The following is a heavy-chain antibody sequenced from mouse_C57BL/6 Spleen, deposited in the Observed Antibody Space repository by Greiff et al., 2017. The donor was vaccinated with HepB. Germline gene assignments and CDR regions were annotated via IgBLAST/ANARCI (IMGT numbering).Heavy chain of an antibody. CDR1: GYSITSGYY. V-gene: IGHV3-6*01. Sequence: DVQLQESGPGLVKPSQSLSLTCSVTGYSITSGYYWNWIRQFPGNKLEWMGYISYDGSNNYNPSLKNRISITRDTSKNQFFLKLNSVTTEDTATYYCANYYGSSYEGYFDYWGQGTTLTVSS. D-gene: IGHD1-1*01. J-gene: IGHJ2*01. CDR2: ISYDGSN. CDR3: ANYYGSSYEGYFDY.